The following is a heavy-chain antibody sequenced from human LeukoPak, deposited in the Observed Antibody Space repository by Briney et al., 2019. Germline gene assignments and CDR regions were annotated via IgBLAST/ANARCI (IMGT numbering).Heavy chain of an antibody. CDR1: GGTFSSYA. V-gene: IGHV1-69*13. Sequence: SVKVSCKASGGTFSSYAISWVRQAPGQGLEWMGGIIPIFGTANYAQKFQGRVTITADESTSTAYMELSSLRSEGTAVYYCAIPEYDSSGIITWGQGTLVTVSS. CDR2: IIPIFGTA. D-gene: IGHD3-22*01. J-gene: IGHJ5*02. CDR3: AIPEYDSSGIIT.